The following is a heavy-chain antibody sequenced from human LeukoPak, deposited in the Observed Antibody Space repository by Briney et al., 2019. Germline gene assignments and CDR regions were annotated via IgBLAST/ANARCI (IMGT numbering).Heavy chain of an antibody. D-gene: IGHD4-17*01. Sequence: KPGGSLRLSCAASGFTFSSYRMNWVRQAPGKGLEWVSSITSSSSYIYYADSVKGRFNISRDNAKNSLYLQMNSLRAEDTAVYYCAREQRDYGEHEGLDYWGQGTLVTVSS. CDR3: AREQRDYGEHEGLDY. CDR2: ITSSSSYI. CDR1: GFTFSSYR. V-gene: IGHV3-21*01. J-gene: IGHJ4*02.